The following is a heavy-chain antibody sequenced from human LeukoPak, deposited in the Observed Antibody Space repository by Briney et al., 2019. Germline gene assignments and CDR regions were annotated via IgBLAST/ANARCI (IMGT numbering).Heavy chain of an antibody. J-gene: IGHJ3*02. CDR2: IQQDGSDK. CDR1: GFTFSSYS. D-gene: IGHD5-12*01. Sequence: GGSLRLSCAASGFTFSSYSMNWVRQAPGKGLEWVANIQQDGSDKYYVDSVKGRFTISRDNAKNSLYLQMNSLRAEDTAVYYCAREGGYSGYVSDDAFDIWGQGTMVTVSS. V-gene: IGHV3-7*01. CDR3: AREGGYSGYVSDDAFDI.